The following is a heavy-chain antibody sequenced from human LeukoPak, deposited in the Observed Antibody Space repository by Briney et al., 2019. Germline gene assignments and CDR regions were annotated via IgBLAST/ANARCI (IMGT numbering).Heavy chain of an antibody. D-gene: IGHD5-18*01. CDR1: GFTFSSYW. CDR3: ARGLQLWPTGSFDY. CDR2: IKQDGSEK. J-gene: IGHJ4*02. Sequence: GGSLRLSCAASGFTFSSYWMSWVRQAPGKGLEWVANIKQDGSEKYYVDSVKGRFTISRDNSKNTPYLQMNSLRAEDTAVYYCARGLQLWPTGSFDYWGQGTLVTVSS. V-gene: IGHV3-7*03.